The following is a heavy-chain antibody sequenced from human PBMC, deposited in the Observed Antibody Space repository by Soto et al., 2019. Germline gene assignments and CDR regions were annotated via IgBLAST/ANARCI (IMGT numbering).Heavy chain of an antibody. CDR2: ISYDGSNK. V-gene: IGHV3-30-3*01. CDR1: GFTFSSYA. Sequence: QVQLVESGGGVVQPGRSLRLSCAASGFTFSSYAMHWVRQAPGKGLEWVAVISYDGSNKYYADSVKGRFTISRDNSKNTLDMRMNSLMADDTAGYYCAGYQGGFLEWLSYFDYCGQGTLVTVSS. J-gene: IGHJ4*02. CDR3: AGYQGGFLEWLSYFDY. D-gene: IGHD3-3*01.